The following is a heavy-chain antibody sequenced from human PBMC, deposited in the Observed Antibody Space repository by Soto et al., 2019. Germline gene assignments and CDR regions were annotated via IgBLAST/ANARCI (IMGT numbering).Heavy chain of an antibody. D-gene: IGHD3-3*01. CDR1: GYTFTELS. CDR3: ATHYSDFWSGFYTY. J-gene: IGHJ4*02. V-gene: IGHV1-24*01. Sequence: ASVKVSCKVSGYTFTELSMHWVRQAPGKGLEWMGGFDPEGGETIYAQKFQGRVTMTEDTSTDTAYMELRGLRSEDTAVYYCATHYSDFWSGFYTYWGQGTLGTV. CDR2: FDPEGGET.